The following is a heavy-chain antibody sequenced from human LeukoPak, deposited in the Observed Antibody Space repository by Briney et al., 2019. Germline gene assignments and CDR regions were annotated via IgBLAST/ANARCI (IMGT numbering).Heavy chain of an antibody. V-gene: IGHV3-21*01. CDR2: ISSSSSYI. D-gene: IGHD6-13*01. CDR3: AXXSSRWYPTPFDY. Sequence: GXSLRXSCAASGITFSSYSMNWVRQAPGKGLEWVSSISSSSSYIYYADPVKGRFTISRDNAKNSLYLQMNSLRVEDTAVYYCAXXSSRWYPTPFDYWGQGTLVTVSS. CDR1: GITFSSYS. J-gene: IGHJ4*02.